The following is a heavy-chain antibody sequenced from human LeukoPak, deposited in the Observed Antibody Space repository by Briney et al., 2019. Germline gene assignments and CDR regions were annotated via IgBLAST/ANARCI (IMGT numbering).Heavy chain of an antibody. J-gene: IGHJ4*02. V-gene: IGHV1-69*13. CDR3: ARDRTAYDYIWGSYRHFDY. Sequence: ASVTVSCKASGGTFSSYAISWVRQAPGQGLEWMGGHIPIFGTANYAQKFQGRVTITADESTSTAYMELSSLKSEDTAVYYCARDRTAYDYIWGSYRHFDYWGQGTLVTVSS. CDR1: GGTFSSYA. D-gene: IGHD3-16*02. CDR2: HIPIFGTA.